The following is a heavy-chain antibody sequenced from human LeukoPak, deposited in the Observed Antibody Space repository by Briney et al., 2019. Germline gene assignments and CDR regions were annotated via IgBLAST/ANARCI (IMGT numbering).Heavy chain of an antibody. D-gene: IGHD5-18*01. CDR1: GGSISSGGYY. CDR2: IYYSGST. Sequence: KASETLSLTCTVSGGSISSGGYYWSWIRQHPGKGLEWIGYIYYSGSTYYNPSLKSRVTISVDTSKNQFSLKLSSVTAADTAVYYCARGDVDTAMVTFFDYWGQGTLVTVSS. CDR3: ARGDVDTAMVTFFDY. V-gene: IGHV4-31*03. J-gene: IGHJ4*02.